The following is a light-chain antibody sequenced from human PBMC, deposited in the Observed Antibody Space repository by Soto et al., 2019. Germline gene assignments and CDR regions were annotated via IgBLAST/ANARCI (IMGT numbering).Light chain of an antibody. V-gene: IGKV3-20*01. CDR2: GAT. Sequence: EIVLTQSPGTVSLSPGETANLSCRASQTVSSNYLAWYQQKPGQAPRLLIYGATTRATGVPDRFSGGGSGTAFILTITTLEPEDFAVYTCQQYGGTPPTFGGGTKVEIK. CDR3: QQYGGTPPT. CDR1: QTVSSNY. J-gene: IGKJ4*01.